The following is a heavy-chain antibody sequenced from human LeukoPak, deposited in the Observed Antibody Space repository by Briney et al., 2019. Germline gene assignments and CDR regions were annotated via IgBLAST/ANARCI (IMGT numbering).Heavy chain of an antibody. Sequence: PGGSLRLSCAASGFTFSSYSMNWVRQAPGKGLEWVSYISSSGSTIYYADSVKGRFTISRDNAKNSPYLQMNSLRAEDTAVYYCAKTHKTTALDYWGQGTLVTVSS. CDR1: GFTFSSYS. V-gene: IGHV3-48*04. CDR2: ISSSGSTI. CDR3: AKTHKTTALDY. J-gene: IGHJ4*02. D-gene: IGHD4-17*01.